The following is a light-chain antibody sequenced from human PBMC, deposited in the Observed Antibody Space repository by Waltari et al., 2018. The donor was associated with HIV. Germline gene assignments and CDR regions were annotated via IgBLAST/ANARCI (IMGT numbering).Light chain of an antibody. Sequence: QSALTQPLAVSGSPGQSVTIPFTGTNRDLGSYNRFCWYQQTPGTAPKLVIYDVSSRPSGVPDRFSGSKSGNTAALTISGLQAEDEGDYYCSSYTTTTAHVFGTGTKVTVL. CDR2: DVS. CDR1: NRDLGSYNR. J-gene: IGLJ1*01. V-gene: IGLV2-18*02. CDR3: SSYTTTTAHV.